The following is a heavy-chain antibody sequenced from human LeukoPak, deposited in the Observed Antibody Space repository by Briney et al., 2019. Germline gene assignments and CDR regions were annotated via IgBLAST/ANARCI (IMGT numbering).Heavy chain of an antibody. D-gene: IGHD6-6*01. J-gene: IGHJ4*02. CDR1: GFTFTSYG. CDR2: LWYDGSNK. V-gene: IGHV3-33*06. Sequence: GGSLRLSCAASGFTFTSYGMHWVRQAPGKGLEWVAVLWYDGSNKFYADSVKGRFTISRDNSKNTLYPQMNSLRAEDTAVYYCAKPRIAARPVGDYWGQGTLVTVSS. CDR3: AKPRIAARPVGDY.